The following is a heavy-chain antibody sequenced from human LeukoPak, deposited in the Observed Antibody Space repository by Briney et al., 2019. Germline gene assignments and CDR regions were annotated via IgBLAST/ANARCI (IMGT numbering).Heavy chain of an antibody. CDR3: ASYSYYYDSSGYFDY. V-gene: IGHV4-59*01. J-gene: IGHJ4*02. Sequence: SETLSLTCTVSGGSISSYYSSWIRQPPGKGLEWIGYIYYSGSTNYNPSLKSRVTISVDTSKNQFSLKLSSVTAADTAVYYCASYSYYYDSSGYFDYWGQGTLVTVSS. D-gene: IGHD3-22*01. CDR1: GGSISSYY. CDR2: IYYSGST.